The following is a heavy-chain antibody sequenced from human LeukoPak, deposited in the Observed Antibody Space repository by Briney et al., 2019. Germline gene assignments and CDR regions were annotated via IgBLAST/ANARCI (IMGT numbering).Heavy chain of an antibody. Sequence: PGGSLRLSCAASGFTVSSNYMNWVRQAPGKGLEWISVIYSGGDTYYADSVKGRFTISRHNSENTLYLQMNSLRAEDTAMYYCARGVYGDYEDYYYSGLDVWGQGTTVTVSS. CDR3: ARGVYGDYEDYYYSGLDV. CDR2: IYSGGDT. J-gene: IGHJ6*02. D-gene: IGHD4-17*01. V-gene: IGHV3-53*04. CDR1: GFTVSSNY.